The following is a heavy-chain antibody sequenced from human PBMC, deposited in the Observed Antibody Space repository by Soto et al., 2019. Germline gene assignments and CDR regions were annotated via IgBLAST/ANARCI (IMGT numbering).Heavy chain of an antibody. D-gene: IGHD2-2*01. V-gene: IGHV4-59*01. Sequence: QVQLQESGPGLVKPSETLSLTCTVSGGSISSYYWNWVRQPPGKGLEWIGDIYYSGTTTYNPSLKSRVTISVDTSKNHFSLKLRSVPAADTAVYYCARDSRAMRVFDLWGRGTLVTVFS. CDR1: GGSISSYY. CDR3: ARDSRAMRVFDL. CDR2: IYYSGTT. J-gene: IGHJ2*01.